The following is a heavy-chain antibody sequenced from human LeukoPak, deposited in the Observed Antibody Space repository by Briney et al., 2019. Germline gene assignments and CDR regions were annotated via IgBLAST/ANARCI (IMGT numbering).Heavy chain of an antibody. CDR2: IGRDGSEI. J-gene: IGHJ6*04. CDR1: GFIFSSYW. CDR3: AELGITMIGGV. D-gene: IGHD3-10*02. V-gene: IGHV3-7*01. Sequence: GGSLRLSCVASGFIFSSYWMSWVRQAPGKGLEWVANIGRDGSEIKYVDSVKGRFSISRDNAKNSLYLQMNSLRAEDTAVYYCAELGITMIGGVWGKGTTVTISS.